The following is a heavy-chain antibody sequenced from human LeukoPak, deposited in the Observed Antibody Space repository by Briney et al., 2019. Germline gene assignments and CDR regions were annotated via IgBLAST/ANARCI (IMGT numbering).Heavy chain of an antibody. CDR1: GGSFSGYY. CDR2: INHSGST. V-gene: IGHV4-34*01. J-gene: IGHJ4*02. D-gene: IGHD3-10*01. Sequence: SETLSLTCAVYGGSFSGYYWSWIRQPPGKGLEWIGEINHSGSTNYNPSLKSRVTISVDTSKNQFSLKLSSVTAEDTAVYYCARGPPRHYGSGSYRYDYWGQGTLVTVSS. CDR3: ARGPPRHYGSGSYRYDY.